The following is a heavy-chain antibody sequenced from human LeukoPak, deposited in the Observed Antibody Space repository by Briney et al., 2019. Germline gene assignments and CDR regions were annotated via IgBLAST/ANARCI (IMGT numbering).Heavy chain of an antibody. J-gene: IGHJ3*02. D-gene: IGHD1-7*01. V-gene: IGHV4-39*07. CDR2: IYYSGST. Sequence: PSETLSLTCTVSGGSISSYYWGWIRQPPGKGLEWIGSIYYSGSTYYNPSLKSRVTISVDTSKNQFSLKLSSVTAADTAVYYCARSRTQDAFDIWGQGTMVTVSS. CDR1: GGSISSYY. CDR3: ARSRTQDAFDI.